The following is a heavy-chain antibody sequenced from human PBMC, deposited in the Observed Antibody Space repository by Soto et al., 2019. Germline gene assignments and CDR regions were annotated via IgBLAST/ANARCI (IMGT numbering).Heavy chain of an antibody. D-gene: IGHD1-26*01. CDR1: GGTFSSYS. V-gene: IGHV1-69*01. CDR2: IIPIFGTA. J-gene: IGHJ4*02. Sequence: QVQLVQSGAEVKKPGSSVKVSCKASGGTFSSYSINWVRPAPGQGLEWMGEIIPIFGTANYAQKFQGRVTITADESTSTAYMELSSLRSEDTAVYYCARDGGRHSGGIDYWGPGTLVTVSS. CDR3: ARDGGRHSGGIDY.